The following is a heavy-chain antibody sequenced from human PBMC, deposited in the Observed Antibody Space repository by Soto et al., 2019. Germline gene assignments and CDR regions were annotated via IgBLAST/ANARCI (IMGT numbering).Heavy chain of an antibody. J-gene: IGHJ6*02. CDR3: ARDSGLVRYYYGMDV. V-gene: IGHV3-7*01. CDR1: GFTFSSYW. D-gene: IGHD3-9*01. Sequence: GGSLRLSCAASGFTFSSYWMSWVRQAPGKGLEWVANIKQDGSEKYYVDSVKGRFTISRDNAKNSLYLQMNSLRAEDTAVYYCARDSGLVRYYYGMDVWGQGTTVTVSS. CDR2: IKQDGSEK.